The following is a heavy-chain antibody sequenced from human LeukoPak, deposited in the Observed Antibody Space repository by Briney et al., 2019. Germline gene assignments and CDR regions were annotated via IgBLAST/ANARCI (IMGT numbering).Heavy chain of an antibody. Sequence: LEPLSLTCTVSGGSISSYYWSWLRQPPGKGLEWTGEINHSGSTNYNQSLKSRVTISVDTSKNQFSLKLSSVTAADTAVYYCARVAPVTYYYDSSGYYYRWFDPWGQGTLVTVSS. V-gene: IGHV4-34*01. CDR1: GGSISSYY. D-gene: IGHD3-22*01. J-gene: IGHJ5*02. CDR3: ARVAPVTYYYDSSGYYYRWFDP. CDR2: INHSGST.